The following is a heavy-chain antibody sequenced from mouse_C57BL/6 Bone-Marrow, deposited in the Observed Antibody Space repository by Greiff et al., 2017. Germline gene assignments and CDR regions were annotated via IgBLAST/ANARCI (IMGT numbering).Heavy chain of an antibody. Sequence: VQLQQPGAELVRPGSSVKLSCKASGYTFTSYWMHWVKQRPIQGLEWIGNIDPSDSETHYNQKFKDKATLTVDKSSSTAYMHLSSLTSEDSAVYSCASRAATVVALDYWGQGTTLTVSS. J-gene: IGHJ2*01. CDR1: GYTFTSYW. CDR3: ASRAATVVALDY. V-gene: IGHV1-52*01. CDR2: IDPSDSET. D-gene: IGHD1-1*01.